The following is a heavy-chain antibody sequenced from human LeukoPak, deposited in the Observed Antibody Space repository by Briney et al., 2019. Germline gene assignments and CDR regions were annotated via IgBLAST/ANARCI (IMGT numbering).Heavy chain of an antibody. CDR2: ISNTGSNT. CDR3: AARRVYYHYMDV. Sequence: PGGSLRLSCATSGFTFSSYAVAWVRQAPGKGMEWVSSISNTGSNTYYADSVKGRFTISRDNSKNTLSLQMNSLTAEDTAVYYCAARRVYYHYMDVWGKGTTVTVSS. D-gene: IGHD3-3*02. J-gene: IGHJ6*03. CDR1: GFTFSSYA. V-gene: IGHV3-23*01.